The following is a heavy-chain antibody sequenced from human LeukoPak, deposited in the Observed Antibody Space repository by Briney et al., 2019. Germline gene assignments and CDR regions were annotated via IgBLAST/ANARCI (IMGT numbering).Heavy chain of an antibody. V-gene: IGHV1-69*13. J-gene: IGHJ6*02. CDR3: ARAPHRPGYYYDSSGYSNMDV. CDR1: GGTFSSYA. CDR2: IIPIFGTA. Sequence: ASVKVSCKASGGTFSSYAISWVRQAPGQGLEWMGGIIPIFGTANYAQKFQGRVTITADESTSTAYMELSSLRSEDTAVYYCARAPHRPGYYYDSSGYSNMDVWGQGTTVTVSS. D-gene: IGHD3-22*01.